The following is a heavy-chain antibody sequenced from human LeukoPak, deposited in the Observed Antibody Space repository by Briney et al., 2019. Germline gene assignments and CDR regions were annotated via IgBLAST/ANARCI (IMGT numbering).Heavy chain of an antibody. CDR1: GFTFSTYS. V-gene: IGHV3-21*01. Sequence: PGGSLRLSCAASGFTFSTYSMTWVRQAPGKGLEWVSSISSGSSDISYADAVKGRFTISRDNAKYSLYLQVNSLRVEDTAVYYCARLTGVVNAFDYWGQGTLVTVSS. CDR2: ISSGSSDI. CDR3: ARLTGVVNAFDY. D-gene: IGHD5-18*01. J-gene: IGHJ4*02.